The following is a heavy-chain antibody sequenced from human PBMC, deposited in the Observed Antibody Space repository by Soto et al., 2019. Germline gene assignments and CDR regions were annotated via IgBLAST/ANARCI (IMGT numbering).Heavy chain of an antibody. CDR3: ARTTYYYDSSGPPYFDY. D-gene: IGHD3-22*01. J-gene: IGHJ4*02. V-gene: IGHV1-18*01. Sequence: QVQLVQSGAEVKKPGASVKVSCKASGYTFTRYGISWVRQAPGQGLEWMGWISAYNGNTNYAQKLQGRVTMTTDTSTSTAYMELRSLRSDDTAVYYCARTTYYYDSSGPPYFDYWGQGTLVTVSS. CDR2: ISAYNGNT. CDR1: GYTFTRYG.